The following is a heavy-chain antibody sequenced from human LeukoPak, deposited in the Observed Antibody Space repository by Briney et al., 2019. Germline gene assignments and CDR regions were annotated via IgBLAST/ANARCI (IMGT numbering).Heavy chain of an antibody. V-gene: IGHV1-69*04. CDR1: GYTFTIYG. CDR2: IIPILGIA. D-gene: IGHD3-10*01. Sequence: SVKVSCKASGYTFTIYGISWVRQAPGQGLEWMGRIIPILGIANNAQKFQGRVTITADKSTSTAYMELSSLRSEDTAVYYCARDAGAMVRQMDVWGKGTTVTVSS. J-gene: IGHJ6*04. CDR3: ARDAGAMVRQMDV.